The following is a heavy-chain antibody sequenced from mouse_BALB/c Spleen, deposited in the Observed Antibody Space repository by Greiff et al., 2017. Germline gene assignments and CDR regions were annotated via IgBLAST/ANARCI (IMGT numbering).Heavy chain of an antibody. J-gene: IGHJ3*01. CDR1: GFNIKDTY. Sequence: EVQLQQSGAELVKPGASVKLSCTASGFNIKDTYMHWVKQRPEQGLEWIGRIDPANGNTKYDPKFQGKATITADTSSNTAYLQLSSLTSEDTAVYYCARSGTITTVGGAWFAYWGQGTLVTVSA. V-gene: IGHV14-3*02. D-gene: IGHD1-1*01. CDR2: IDPANGNT. CDR3: ARSGTITTVGGAWFAY.